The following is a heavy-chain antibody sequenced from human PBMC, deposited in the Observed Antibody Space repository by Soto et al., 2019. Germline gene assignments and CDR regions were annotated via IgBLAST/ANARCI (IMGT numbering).Heavy chain of an antibody. Sequence: ASVKVSCKASGGTFSSYAISWVRQAPGQGLEWMGGIIPIFGTANYAQKFQGIVTITADESTSTAYMELSSLRSEDTAVYYCARAPIYDSSGYTHYFDYWGQGTLVTVSS. V-gene: IGHV1-69*13. CDR2: IIPIFGTA. CDR3: ARAPIYDSSGYTHYFDY. CDR1: GGTFSSYA. D-gene: IGHD3-22*01. J-gene: IGHJ4*02.